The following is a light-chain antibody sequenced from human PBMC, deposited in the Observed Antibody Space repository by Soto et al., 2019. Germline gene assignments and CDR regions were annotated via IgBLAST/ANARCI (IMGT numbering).Light chain of an antibody. CDR3: QQYNNWPRT. CDR2: DAS. J-gene: IGKJ1*01. Sequence: EIVLTQSPATLSLSPGERATLSCRASQSIGLAIAWYQHKPGQAPRLLIFDASQRATGIPARFRGSGSGTDFTLSISSLEPEDFAVYYCQQYNNWPRTFGQGTKVEIK. CDR1: QSIGLA. V-gene: IGKV3-11*01.